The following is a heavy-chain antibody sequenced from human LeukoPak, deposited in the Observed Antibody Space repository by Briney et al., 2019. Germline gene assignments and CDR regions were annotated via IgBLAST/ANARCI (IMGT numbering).Heavy chain of an antibody. J-gene: IGHJ4*02. Sequence: SETLSLTCAVSGGSFSGYYWSWIRQPPGKGLEWIGEINHSGSTNYNPSLKSRGTISVDTSKIQFSLKLSSVTAEDTAVYYCTRGGGRCSLYYLDCWGRGTMVSV. D-gene: IGHD2-15*01. CDR1: GGSFSGYY. CDR3: TRGGGRCSLYYLDC. V-gene: IGHV4-34*01. CDR2: INHSGST.